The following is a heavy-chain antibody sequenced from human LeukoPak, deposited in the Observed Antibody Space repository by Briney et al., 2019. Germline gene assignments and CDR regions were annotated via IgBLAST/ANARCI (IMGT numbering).Heavy chain of an antibody. J-gene: IGHJ4*02. CDR2: IYHSGST. D-gene: IGHD3-22*01. CDR3: ARERTTYYYDSSGYYPTGYFDY. V-gene: IGHV4-30-2*01. Sequence: PSETLSLTCAVSGGSISSGGYSWSWIQQPPGKGLEWIGYIYHSGSTYYNPSLKSRVTISVDRSKNQFSLKLSSVTAADTAVYYCARERTTYYYDSSGYYPTGYFDYWGQGTLVTVSS. CDR1: GGSISSGGYS.